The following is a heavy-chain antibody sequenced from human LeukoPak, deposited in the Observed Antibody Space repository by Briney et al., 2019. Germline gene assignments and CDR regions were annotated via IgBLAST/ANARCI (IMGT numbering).Heavy chain of an antibody. CDR1: GFTFSSYE. V-gene: IGHV3-48*03. CDR3: ARAAYSSGWYLRVYYFDY. D-gene: IGHD6-19*01. J-gene: IGHJ4*03. Sequence: GGSLRLSCAASGFTFSSYEMNWVRQAPGKGLEWVSYISSSGSTIYYADSVKGRFTISRDNAKNSLYLQMNSLRAEDTAVYYCARAAYSSGWYLRVYYFDYWGKGTTVTISS. CDR2: ISSSGSTI.